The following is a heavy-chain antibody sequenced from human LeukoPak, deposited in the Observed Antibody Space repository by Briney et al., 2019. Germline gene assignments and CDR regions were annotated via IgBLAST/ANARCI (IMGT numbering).Heavy chain of an antibody. CDR3: ARGPLSGYDPRRSWFDP. V-gene: IGHV3-53*01. CDR1: GFSVSSNY. Sequence: PGGSLRLSCAASGFSVSSNYMSWVRQAPGKGLEWVSVIYSGGSTYHADSVKGRFTISRDNSKNTLYLQMNSLRAEDTAVYYCARGPLSGYDPRRSWFDPWGQGTLVTVSS. D-gene: IGHD5-12*01. CDR2: IYSGGST. J-gene: IGHJ5*02.